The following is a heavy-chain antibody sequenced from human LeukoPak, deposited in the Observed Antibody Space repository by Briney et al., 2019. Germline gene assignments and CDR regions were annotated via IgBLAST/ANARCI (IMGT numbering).Heavy chain of an antibody. CDR3: ARDLTSDSSGSNWFDP. V-gene: IGHV1-8*01. CDR1: GYTFTSYD. J-gene: IGHJ5*02. Sequence: ASVKVSCKASGYTFTSYDINWVRQATGQGLEWMGWMNPNSGNTGYAQKFQGRVTITRNTSISTAYMELRSLRSDDTAVYYCARDLTSDSSGSNWFDPWGQGTLVTVSS. CDR2: MNPNSGNT. D-gene: IGHD3-22*01.